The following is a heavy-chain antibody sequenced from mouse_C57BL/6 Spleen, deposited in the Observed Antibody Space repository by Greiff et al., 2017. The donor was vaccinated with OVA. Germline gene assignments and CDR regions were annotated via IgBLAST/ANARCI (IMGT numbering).Heavy chain of an antibody. Sequence: VQLQQSGAELMKPGASVKLSCKATGYTFTGYWIEWVKQRPGHGLEWIGEILPGSGSTNYNEKFKGKATFTADTSSNTAYMQPSSLTAEDSAIYYYARGCPYFDCWGKGTTLTVSS. CDR1: GYTFTGYW. J-gene: IGHJ2*01. V-gene: IGHV1-9*01. CDR3: ARGCPYFDC. CDR2: ILPGSGST.